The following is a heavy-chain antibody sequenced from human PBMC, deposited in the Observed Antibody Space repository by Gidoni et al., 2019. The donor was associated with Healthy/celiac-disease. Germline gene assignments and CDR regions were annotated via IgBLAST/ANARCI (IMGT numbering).Heavy chain of an antibody. V-gene: IGHV3-9*01. CDR1: GFTFDDYA. Sequence: EVQLVESGGGLVQPGRSLRLSCAASGFTFDDYAMHWVRQAPGKGLEWVSGISWNSGSIGYADSVKGRFTISRDNAKNSLYLQMNSLRAEDTALYYCAKDISGYDSSSWCGYWGQGTLVTVSS. CDR2: ISWNSGSI. D-gene: IGHD6-13*01. CDR3: AKDISGYDSSSWCGY. J-gene: IGHJ4*02.